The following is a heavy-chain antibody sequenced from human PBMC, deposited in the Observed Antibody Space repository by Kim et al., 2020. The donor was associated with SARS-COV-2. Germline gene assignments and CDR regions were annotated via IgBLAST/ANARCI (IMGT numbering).Heavy chain of an antibody. CDR3: ARIYSSSWFVWGFDY. J-gene: IGHJ4*02. V-gene: IGHV4-39*01. CDR1: GGSISSSSYY. D-gene: IGHD6-13*01. Sequence: SETLSLTCTVSGGSISSSSYYWGWIRQPPGKGLEWIGSIYYSGSTYYNPSLKSRVTISVDTSKNQFSLKLSSVTAADTAVYYCARIYSSSWFVWGFDYWGQGTLVTVSS. CDR2: IYYSGST.